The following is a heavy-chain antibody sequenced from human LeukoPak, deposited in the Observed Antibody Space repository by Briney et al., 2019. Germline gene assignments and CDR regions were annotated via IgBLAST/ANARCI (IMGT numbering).Heavy chain of an antibody. CDR1: GFTFSSYA. D-gene: IGHD2-2*01. J-gene: IGHJ5*02. CDR3: ARDRRYCSSTSCPVNWFDP. V-gene: IGHV3-30-3*01. CDR2: ISYDGSNK. Sequence: GGSLRPSCAASGFTFSSYAMHWVRQAPGKGLEWVAVISYDGSNKYYADSVKGRFTISRDNSKNTLYLQMNSLRAEDTAVYYCARDRRYCSSTSCPVNWFDPWGQGTLVTVSS.